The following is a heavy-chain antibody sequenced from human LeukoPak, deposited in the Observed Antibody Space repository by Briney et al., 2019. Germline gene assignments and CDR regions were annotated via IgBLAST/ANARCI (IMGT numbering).Heavy chain of an antibody. CDR3: ARDSSSWYGTPYFAY. CDR2: ISWSSTNM. CDR1: GFTFDDYA. V-gene: IGHV3-9*01. Sequence: GGSLRLSCAASGFTFDDYAMHWVRQVPGQGLKWVSGISWSSTNMVYADSVRGRFTISRDNAKNSLYLQMNSLRAEDTAVYYCARDSSSWYGTPYFAYWGQGTLVTVSS. D-gene: IGHD6-13*01. J-gene: IGHJ4*02.